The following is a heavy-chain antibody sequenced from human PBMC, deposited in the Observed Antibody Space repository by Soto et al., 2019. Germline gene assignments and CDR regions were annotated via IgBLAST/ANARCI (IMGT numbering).Heavy chain of an antibody. CDR2: ISGDGDNT. CDR1: GFTFSNYA. J-gene: IGHJ4*02. D-gene: IGHD3-10*01. CDR3: AKDESSNYYGSGDY. V-gene: IGHV3-23*01. Sequence: EVQLLESGEDLAQPGGSLRLSCAASGFTFSNYAMSWVRQTPGKGLEWVSTISGDGDNTHYADSVKDRFTISRDNSKNTLHLQMNSLRAEDTAVYYCAKDESSNYYGSGDYWGQGTLVTVSS.